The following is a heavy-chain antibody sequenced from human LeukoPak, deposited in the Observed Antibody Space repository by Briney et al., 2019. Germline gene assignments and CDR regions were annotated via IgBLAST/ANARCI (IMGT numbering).Heavy chain of an antibody. J-gene: IGHJ3*02. CDR2: INPNSGGT. CDR3: ATEFKSHDAYDI. Sequence: GASVKVSCKASGYTFTGYYMHWVRQAPGQGLEWMGWINPNSGGTNYAQKFQGRVTMTRDTSISTAYMELSSLRSEDTAVYYCATEFKSHDAYDIWGQGTMVTVSS. V-gene: IGHV1-2*02. CDR1: GYTFTGYY.